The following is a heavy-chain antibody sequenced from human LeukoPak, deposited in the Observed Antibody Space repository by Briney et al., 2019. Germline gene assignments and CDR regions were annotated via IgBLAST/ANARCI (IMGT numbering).Heavy chain of an antibody. J-gene: IGHJ3*02. CDR1: GGSISSSSYY. D-gene: IGHD2-8*01. V-gene: IGHV4-39*01. Sequence: PSETLSLTCTVSGGSISSSSYYWGWIRQSPGKGLEWIGSIYYSGSTYYNPSLKSRVTISVDTSKNQFSLKLSSVTAADTAVYYCARAVLMASGDAFDIWGQGTMVTVSS. CDR2: IYYSGST. CDR3: ARAVLMASGDAFDI.